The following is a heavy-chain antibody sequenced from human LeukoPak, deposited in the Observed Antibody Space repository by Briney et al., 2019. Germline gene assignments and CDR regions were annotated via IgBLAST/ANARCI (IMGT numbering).Heavy chain of an antibody. CDR1: GFTFSSYG. CDR3: AKEADSGDNYFDY. CDR2: ISYDGSNK. J-gene: IGHJ4*02. V-gene: IGHV3-30*18. Sequence: GRSLRLSCAASGFTFSSYGMHWVRQAPGKGLEWVAVISYDGSNKYYADSVKGRFTISRANSKNSLYLQMNSLRAEDTAVYYCAKEADSGDNYFDYWGQGTLVTVSS. D-gene: IGHD2-15*01.